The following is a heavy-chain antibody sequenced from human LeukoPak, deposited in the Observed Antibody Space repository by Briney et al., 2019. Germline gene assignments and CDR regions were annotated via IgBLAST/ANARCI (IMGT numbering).Heavy chain of an antibody. J-gene: IGHJ4*02. CDR2: INPSGGST. D-gene: IGHD3-22*01. Sequence: ASVKVSCEAFGYTFTGYYMHWVRQAPGQGLEWMGWINPSGGSTSYAQKFQGRVTMTRDMSTSTVYMELSSLRSEDTAVYYCAKDRRSVYYDSSGYYYVFDYWGQGTLVTVSS. V-gene: IGHV1-46*01. CDR3: AKDRRSVYYDSSGYYYVFDY. CDR1: GYTFTGYY.